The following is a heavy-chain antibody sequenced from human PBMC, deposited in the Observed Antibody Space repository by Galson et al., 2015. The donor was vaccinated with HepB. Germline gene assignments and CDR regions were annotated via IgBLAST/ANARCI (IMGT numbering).Heavy chain of an antibody. Sequence: SLRLSCAASGFTFDDYAMHWVRQAPGKGLEWVSYISSSSSTIYYADSVKGRFTISRDNAKNSLYLQMNSLRAEDTAVYYCAREDCSGGSCYSFYYYYGMDVWGQGTTVTVSS. D-gene: IGHD2-15*01. CDR1: GFTFDDYA. J-gene: IGHJ6*02. V-gene: IGHV3-48*01. CDR3: AREDCSGGSCYSFYYYYGMDV. CDR2: ISSSSSTI.